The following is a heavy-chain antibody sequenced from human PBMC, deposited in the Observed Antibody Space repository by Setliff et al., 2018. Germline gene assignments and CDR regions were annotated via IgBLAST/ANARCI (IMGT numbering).Heavy chain of an antibody. Sequence: GASVKVSCKASGYTYTNYGITWVRQAPGQGLEWMGWISGHNGKTIIEPKFQGRLTLTTDTSTTTAYMELKSLTSGDTAIYYCAKLVRYCSSRTCQRASGDEYLGQGTLVTVSS. D-gene: IGHD2-15*01. CDR2: ISGHNGKT. V-gene: IGHV1-18*01. CDR3: AKLVRYCSSRTCQRASGDEY. J-gene: IGHJ1*01. CDR1: GYTYTNYG.